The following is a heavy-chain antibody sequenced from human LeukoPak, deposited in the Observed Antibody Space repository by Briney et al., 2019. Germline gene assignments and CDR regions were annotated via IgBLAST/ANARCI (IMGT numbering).Heavy chain of an antibody. Sequence: GSLRLSCAASGFTFNYAWMSWVRQVPGKGLEWVGQTVSEIDGGTTDYATPVKGRFTISRDDSKSTLYLQMNSLKIEDTAVYYCTTDEDWNYARKDVWGQGATVIVSS. CDR3: TTDEDWNYARKDV. CDR1: GFTFNYAW. J-gene: IGHJ6*02. D-gene: IGHD1-7*01. V-gene: IGHV3-15*04. CDR2: TVSEIDGGTT.